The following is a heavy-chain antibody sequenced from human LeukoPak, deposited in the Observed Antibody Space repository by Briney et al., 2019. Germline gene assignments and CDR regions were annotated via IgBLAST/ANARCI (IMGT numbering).Heavy chain of an antibody. CDR2: IYTGDSDT. J-gene: IGHJ4*02. D-gene: IGHD1-26*01. V-gene: IGHV5-51*01. CDR3: ARLPGCGSDNCCYFDY. CDR1: GYFFTTYW. Sequence: GEPLQISCKGSGYFFTTYWICWVRQMPGKGLEWMEIIYTGDSDTSYNSYFQGKVTLSADKSITTAYLQLSSLNASDTAFYYYARLPGCGSDNCCYFDYWGQGTLVTVSS.